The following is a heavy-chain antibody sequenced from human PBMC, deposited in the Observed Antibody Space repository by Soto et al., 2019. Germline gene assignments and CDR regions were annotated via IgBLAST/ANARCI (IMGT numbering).Heavy chain of an antibody. CDR3: ASGYYYDSSGYYSNAYYFDY. J-gene: IGHJ4*02. CDR1: GGTFSSYA. CDR2: IIPIFGTA. V-gene: IGHV1-69*01. Sequence: QVQLVQSGAEVKKPGSSVKVSCKASGGTFSSYAISWVRQAPGQGLEWMGGIIPIFGTANYAQKFQGRVTITADESTGTAYMELSSLRSEDTAVYYCASGYYYDSSGYYSNAYYFDYWGQGTLVTVSS. D-gene: IGHD3-22*01.